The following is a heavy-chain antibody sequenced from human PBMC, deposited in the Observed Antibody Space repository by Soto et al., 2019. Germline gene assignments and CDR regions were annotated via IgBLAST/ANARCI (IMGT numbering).Heavy chain of an antibody. CDR2: INPNSGDT. D-gene: IGHD1-20*01. CDR1: GYTFTGYY. Sequence: ASVKVSCKASGYTFTGYYMHWVRQAPGQGLEWMGCINPNSGDTNYAQKFQGRVTMTRDTSISTAYMELSTLRSDDTAVYYCARESITGRPEAFDISGQGTMVTGSS. J-gene: IGHJ3*02. V-gene: IGHV1-2*02. CDR3: ARESITGRPEAFDI.